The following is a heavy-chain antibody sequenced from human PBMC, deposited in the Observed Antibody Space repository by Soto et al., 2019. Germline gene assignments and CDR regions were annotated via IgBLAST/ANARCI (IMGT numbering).Heavy chain of an antibody. CDR3: TSRYCISTSCPPDV. CDR1: GLTFSGSA. V-gene: IGHV3-73*01. J-gene: IGHJ6*02. CDR2: IRSKANSYAT. D-gene: IGHD2-2*01. Sequence: GGSLRLSCAASGLTFSGSAMHLVRQASGKGLEWVGRIRSKANSYATAYAASVKGRFTISRDDSKNTAYLQMNSLKTEDTAVYYCTSRYCISTSCPPDVWGQGTTVTSP.